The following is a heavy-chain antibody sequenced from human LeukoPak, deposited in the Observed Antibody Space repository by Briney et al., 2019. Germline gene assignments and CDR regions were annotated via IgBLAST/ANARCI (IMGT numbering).Heavy chain of an antibody. CDR1: GFTFSNAW. V-gene: IGHV3-15*01. J-gene: IGHJ4*02. CDR3: TTDPLIHSSSWYPRDY. CDR2: IKRKTDGGTT. D-gene: IGHD6-13*01. Sequence: PGGSLRLSCAASGFTFSNAWMSWVRQPQGKGLGWVGRIKRKTDGGTTNYAAPVKGRFTISRDDSKNTLYLQMNSLKTEDTAVYYCTTDPLIHSSSWYPRDYWGQGTLVTVSS.